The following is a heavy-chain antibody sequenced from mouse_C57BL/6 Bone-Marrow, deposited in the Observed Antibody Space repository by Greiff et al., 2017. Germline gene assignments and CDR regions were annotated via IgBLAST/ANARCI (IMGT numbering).Heavy chain of an antibody. Sequence: VQLQQPGAELVKPGASVKMSCKASGYTFTSYWITWVKQRPGQGLEWIGNIYPGSGSTNYNEKFKSKATLTVDTSSSTAYMQLSSLTSEDSAVYYCARRDYGWYIDVGDTGTRITVSS. J-gene: IGHJ1*03. D-gene: IGHD2-4*01. CDR1: GYTFTSYW. CDR2: IYPGSGST. CDR3: ARRDYGWYIDV. V-gene: IGHV1-55*01.